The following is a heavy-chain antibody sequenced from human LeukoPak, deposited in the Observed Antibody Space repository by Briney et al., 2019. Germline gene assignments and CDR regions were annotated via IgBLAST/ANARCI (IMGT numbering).Heavy chain of an antibody. D-gene: IGHD6-19*01. CDR2: INWNGGST. Sequence: SGGSLRLSCAASGFTFDDYGMSWVRQAPGKGLEWVSGINWNGGSTGYADSVKGRFTISRDNAKNSLYLQMNSLRAEDTALYYCARGDSSGWYFDYWGQGTLVTVSS. CDR3: ARGDSSGWYFDY. J-gene: IGHJ4*02. V-gene: IGHV3-20*04. CDR1: GFTFDDYG.